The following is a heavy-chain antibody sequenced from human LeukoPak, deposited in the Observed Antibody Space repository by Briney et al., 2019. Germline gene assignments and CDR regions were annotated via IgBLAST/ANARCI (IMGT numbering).Heavy chain of an antibody. V-gene: IGHV3-20*04. D-gene: IGHD3-16*02. J-gene: IGHJ4*02. CDR1: GFTFDDYG. Sequence: PGGSLRLSCAASGFTFDDYGMSWVRQAPGKGLEWVSGINWNGGSTGYADSVKGRFTISRDNAKNSLYLQMNSLRAEDMALYYCAKGMITFGGVIVAIFDYWGQGTLVTVSS. CDR2: INWNGGST. CDR3: AKGMITFGGVIVAIFDY.